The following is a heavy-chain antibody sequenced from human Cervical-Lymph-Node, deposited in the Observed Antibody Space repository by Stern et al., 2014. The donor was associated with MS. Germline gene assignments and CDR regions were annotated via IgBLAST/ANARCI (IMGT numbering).Heavy chain of an antibody. J-gene: IGHJ1*01. CDR3: ARASDRSGYYPDYFQY. D-gene: IGHD3-22*01. CDR1: GGTFSNYA. CDR2: LIIIFDTA. V-gene: IGHV1-69*01. Sequence: QMQLVQSGPEVNKPGSSVKVSCTASGGTFSNYAIRWVRQAPGQGLAWIGGLIIIFDTANYAQKCQGRVTISADESTSTAYMELSSLRSEDTAVYYCARASDRSGYYPDYFQYWGQGTPVTVSS.